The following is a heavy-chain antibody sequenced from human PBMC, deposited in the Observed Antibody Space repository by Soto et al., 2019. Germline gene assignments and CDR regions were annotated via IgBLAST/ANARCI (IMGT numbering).Heavy chain of an antibody. D-gene: IGHD1-7*01. J-gene: IGHJ4*02. CDR2: ISGSGGST. CDR1: GFTFISYA. Sequence: GGSLRLSCASSGFTFISYAMSWVRQAPGKGLEWVSAISGSGGSTYYADSVKGRFTISRDNSKNTLYLQMNSLRAEDTAVYYCAKDRNWNYSPHFDYWGQGTLVTVSS. V-gene: IGHV3-23*01. CDR3: AKDRNWNYSPHFDY.